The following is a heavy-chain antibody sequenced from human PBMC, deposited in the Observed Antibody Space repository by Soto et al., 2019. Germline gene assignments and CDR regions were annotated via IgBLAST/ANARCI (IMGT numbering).Heavy chain of an antibody. D-gene: IGHD6-13*01. CDR2: ISWNSGSI. CDR1: GFTFDEYG. Sequence: GGSLRLSCAASGFTFDEYGMHWVRQGPGKGLEWVSGISWNSGSIGYADSVKGRFTISRDNAKNSLYLQMNSLRPEDTALYYCAKDLTTAAPPTAFDISGQATIVTVS. CDR3: AKDLTTAAPPTAFDI. J-gene: IGHJ3*02. V-gene: IGHV3-9*01.